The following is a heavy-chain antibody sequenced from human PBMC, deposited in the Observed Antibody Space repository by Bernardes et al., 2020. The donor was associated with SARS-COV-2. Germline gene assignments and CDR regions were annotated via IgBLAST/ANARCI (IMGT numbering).Heavy chain of an antibody. Sequence: TLSLTCAVYGGSVSGYYWSWVRQPPGKGLEWIGEISRSGSTNYNPSLKSRVTISVDTSKNQISLRLTSVTAADTAVYYCTRFPAVVRGVVIDYWGQGTLVTVSS. V-gene: IGHV4-34*01. CDR2: ISRSGST. D-gene: IGHD3-10*01. CDR1: GGSVSGYY. J-gene: IGHJ4*02. CDR3: TRFPAVVRGVVIDY.